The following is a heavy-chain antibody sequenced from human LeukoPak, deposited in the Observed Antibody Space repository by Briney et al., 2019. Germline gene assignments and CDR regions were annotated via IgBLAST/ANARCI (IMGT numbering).Heavy chain of an antibody. J-gene: IGHJ2*01. CDR2: IKSRTDCGAT. CDR3: TTAGHLHDYYDSGANSEDPTWYFDL. D-gene: IGHD3-22*01. V-gene: IGHV3-15*01. CDR1: GFTFSNAW. Sequence: GGSLRLSCAASGFTFSNAWMNWVRQAPGKGLEWVGRIKSRTDCGATDYAAPIIGRFTISRDDSKNTLFLQMNSLTIEDTAVYSCTTAGHLHDYYDSGANSEDPTWYFDLWGRGTLVTVSS.